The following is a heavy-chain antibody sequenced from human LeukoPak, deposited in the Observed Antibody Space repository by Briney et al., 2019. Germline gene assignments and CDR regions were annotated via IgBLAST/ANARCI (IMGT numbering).Heavy chain of an antibody. V-gene: IGHV1-2*06. CDR1: RDTFIGYC. CDR3: ALNLYYHMDV. J-gene: IGHJ6*03. Sequence: ASVKVSCKASRDTFIGYCMHWVRQAPGQGLEWMGRINLNSGSTNYGQNFQGRVTMTRDTSISTAYMELSRLRSDDTAIFFCALNLYYHMDVWGEGTTVTVSS. D-gene: IGHD3-16*01. CDR2: INLNSGST.